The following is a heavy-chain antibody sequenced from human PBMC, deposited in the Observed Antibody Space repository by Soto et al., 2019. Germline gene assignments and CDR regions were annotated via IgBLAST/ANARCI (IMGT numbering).Heavy chain of an antibody. CDR1: GYTFSSSG. D-gene: IGHD6-6*01. CDR2: ISTYNGNT. CDR3: ARKYSGSSWFDP. Sequence: QVQLVQSGAEVRKPGASVKVSCEASGYTFSSSGITWVRQAPGQGLEWMGWISTYNGNTNYAQKLLGRVTMTTDTSTRTAYMELRSLKSDDTAMYYCARKYSGSSWFDPWGQGTLVTVSS. V-gene: IGHV1-18*01. J-gene: IGHJ5*02.